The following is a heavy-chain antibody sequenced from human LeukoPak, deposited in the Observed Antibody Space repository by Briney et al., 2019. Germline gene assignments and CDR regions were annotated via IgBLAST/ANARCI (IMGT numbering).Heavy chain of an antibody. J-gene: IGHJ3*02. Sequence: GGSLRLSCAASGFTFSSYAMSWVRQAPVKGLEWVSAISGSGGSTYYADSVKGRFTISRDNSKNTLYLQMNSLRAEDTAVYYCAKGPPSTYCSRTSCRNYDAFDIWGQGTMVTVSS. CDR2: ISGSGGST. V-gene: IGHV3-23*01. D-gene: IGHD2-2*01. CDR3: AKGPPSTYCSRTSCRNYDAFDI. CDR1: GFTFSSYA.